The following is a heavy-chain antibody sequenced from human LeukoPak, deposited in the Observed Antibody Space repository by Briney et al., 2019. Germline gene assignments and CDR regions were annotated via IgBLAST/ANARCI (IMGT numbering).Heavy chain of an antibody. D-gene: IGHD3-10*01. CDR3: ARDLITMVRDGGFDP. CDR1: GVSISSGDYY. V-gene: IGHV4-30-4*01. Sequence: SQTLSLTCTVSGVSISSGDYYWSWIRQPPGKGLEWIGYIYYSGSTYYNPSLKSRVTISVDTSKNQFSLKLSSVTAADTAVYYCARDLITMVRDGGFDPWGQGTLVTVSS. J-gene: IGHJ5*02. CDR2: IYYSGST.